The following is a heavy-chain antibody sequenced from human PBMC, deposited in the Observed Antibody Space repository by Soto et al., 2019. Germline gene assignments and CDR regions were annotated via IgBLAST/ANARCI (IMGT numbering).Heavy chain of an antibody. CDR1: GGCFSGYY. J-gene: IGHJ4*02. CDR3: ARLSLSMTYYYDSRGYPDY. Sequence: PSETLSRTCAVYGGCFSGYYWSWIRQPPGKGLEWIGEINHSGSTNYNPSLKSRATISVDTSKNQFSLKLSSVTAADTAVYYCARLSLSMTYYYDSRGYPDYWGQGTLVTVS. CDR2: INHSGST. D-gene: IGHD3-22*01. V-gene: IGHV4-34*01.